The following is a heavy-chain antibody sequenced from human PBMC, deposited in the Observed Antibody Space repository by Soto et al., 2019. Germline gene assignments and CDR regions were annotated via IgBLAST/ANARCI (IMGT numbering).Heavy chain of an antibody. CDR1: GGSFSGYY. CDR3: ARNLVAAKGGWFDK. D-gene: IGHD2-21*02. J-gene: IGHJ5*02. V-gene: IGHV4-34*01. CDR2: INHRGST. Sequence: SETLSLTCAVYGGSFSGYYWSWIRQPPGKGLEWIGEINHRGSTNYNPSLKSRVTISVDTSKNQFSLKLSSVTAADTAVYYCARNLVAAKGGWFDKWGQGTLVTVSS.